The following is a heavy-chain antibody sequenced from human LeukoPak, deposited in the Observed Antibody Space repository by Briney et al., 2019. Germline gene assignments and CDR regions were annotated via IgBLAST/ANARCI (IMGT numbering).Heavy chain of an antibody. CDR2: VSNSGSYT. J-gene: IGHJ4*02. D-gene: IGHD3-10*01. CDR3: AREGSGSGSYKDY. CDR1: GFTFSDEY. Sequence: PGGALRLSCAASGFTFSDEYMSWIRQAPGKGLEWVSYVSNSGSYTNYADSVKGRFTISRDNAKNSLYLQMNSLRAEDTALYYCAREGSGSGSYKDYWGQGTLVTASS. V-gene: IGHV3-11*05.